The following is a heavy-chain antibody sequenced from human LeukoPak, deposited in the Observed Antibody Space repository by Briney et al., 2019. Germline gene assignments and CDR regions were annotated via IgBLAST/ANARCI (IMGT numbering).Heavy chain of an antibody. D-gene: IGHD6-13*01. CDR3: AKDRYSGLNTIDY. V-gene: IGHV3-15*01. Sequence: PGGSLRLSCAASGFTFSNAWMSWVRQAPGKGLEWVGRIKSKTDGGTTDYAAPVKGRFTISRDDSKNTLYLQMNSLRAEDTAVYYCAKDRYSGLNTIDYWGQGTLVTVSS. J-gene: IGHJ4*02. CDR2: IKSKTDGGTT. CDR1: GFTFSNAW.